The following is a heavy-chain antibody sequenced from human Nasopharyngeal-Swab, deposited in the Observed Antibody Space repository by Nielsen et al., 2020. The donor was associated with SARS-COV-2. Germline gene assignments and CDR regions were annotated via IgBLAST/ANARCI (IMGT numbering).Heavy chain of an antibody. Sequence: SETLSLTCTVSGGSISSSSYYWGWIRQPPGKGPEWIGSIYYSGSTYYNPSLKSRVTISVDTSKNQFSLKLSSVTAADTAVYYCARISPRKDSSLDYWGQGTLVTVSS. D-gene: IGHD6-6*01. V-gene: IGHV4-39*01. CDR3: ARISPRKDSSLDY. CDR2: IYYSGST. J-gene: IGHJ4*02. CDR1: GGSISSSSYY.